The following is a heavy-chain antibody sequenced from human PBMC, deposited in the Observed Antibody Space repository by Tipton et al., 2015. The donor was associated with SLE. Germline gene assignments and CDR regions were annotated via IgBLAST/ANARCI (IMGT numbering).Heavy chain of an antibody. V-gene: IGHV4-4*07. CDR2: IYTSGST. J-gene: IGHJ3*02. D-gene: IGHD5-18*01. Sequence: TLSLTCAVYGVSISSYYWSWIRQPAGKGLDWIGRIYTSGSTNYNPSLKSRVTMSVDTSKNQFSLKLSSVTAADTAVYYCARESSYGAFDIWGQGTMVTVSS. CDR3: ARESSYGAFDI. CDR1: GVSISSYY.